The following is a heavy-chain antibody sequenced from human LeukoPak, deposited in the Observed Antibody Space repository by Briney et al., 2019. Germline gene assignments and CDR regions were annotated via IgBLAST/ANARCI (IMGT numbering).Heavy chain of an antibody. V-gene: IGHV4-39*07. CDR1: GGSISSSSYY. CDR2: IYYSGNS. CDR3: ARGPYSYDSSGAFDI. Sequence: SETLSLTCTASGGSISSSSYYWGWIRQPPGKGLEWIGSIYYSGNSYYNPSLKSRVTMSIDTSKNQFSLKVNSVTAADTAVYFCARGPYSYDSSGAFDIWGQGTMVTVSS. D-gene: IGHD3-22*01. J-gene: IGHJ3*02.